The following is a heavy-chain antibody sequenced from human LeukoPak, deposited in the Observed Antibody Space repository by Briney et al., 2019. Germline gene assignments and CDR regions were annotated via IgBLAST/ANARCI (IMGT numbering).Heavy chain of an antibody. J-gene: IGHJ4*02. CDR2: ISGGGVTT. V-gene: IGHV3-23*01. Sequence: GGSLRLSCAASGFTFSSYGMSWVRQAPGKGLQWVSTISGGGVTTYYADSVKGRFTISRDYSKNTLYLQMNSLRAEDTAVYYCAKANNYYYDSGGYPFDYWGQGTLVTVSS. D-gene: IGHD3-22*01. CDR1: GFTFSSYG. CDR3: AKANNYYYDSGGYPFDY.